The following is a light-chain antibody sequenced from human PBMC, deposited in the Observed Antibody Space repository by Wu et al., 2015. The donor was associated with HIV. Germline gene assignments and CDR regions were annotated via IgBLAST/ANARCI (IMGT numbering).Light chain of an antibody. CDR3: QQYYTYPYT. CDR1: QSVGSW. V-gene: IGKV1-5*03. J-gene: IGKJ2*01. CDR2: KAS. Sequence: DIQMTQSPSTLSASVGDRVTITCRAGQSVGSWLAWYQQTPGKAPKRLIYKASSLESGVPSRFSGSGSGTEFTLTVSSPQPDDFATYYCQQYYTYPYTFGQGTKLEIK.